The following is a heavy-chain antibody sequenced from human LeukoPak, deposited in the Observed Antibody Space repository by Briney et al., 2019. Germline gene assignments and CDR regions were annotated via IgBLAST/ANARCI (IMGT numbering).Heavy chain of an antibody. J-gene: IGHJ4*02. CDR2: IKSKTDGGTT. CDR3: TTGFASGWYPGGDY. D-gene: IGHD6-19*01. V-gene: IGHV3-15*01. CDR1: GFTFSNAW. Sequence: GGSLRLSCAASGFTFSNAWMSWVRQAPGKGLEWVGRIKSKTDGGTTDYAAPVKGRFTISRDDPKNTLYLQMNSLKTEDTAVYYCTTGFASGWYPGGDYWGQGTLVTVSS.